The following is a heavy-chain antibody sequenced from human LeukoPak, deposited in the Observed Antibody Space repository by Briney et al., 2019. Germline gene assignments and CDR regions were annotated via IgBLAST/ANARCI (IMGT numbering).Heavy chain of an antibody. J-gene: IGHJ4*02. CDR3: ARVSGTYFDY. D-gene: IGHD2-15*01. CDR2: IYYSGST. Sequence: SETLSLACTVSGGSISSYYWSWIRQPPGKGLEWIGYIYYSGSTNYNPSLKSRVTISVDTSKNQFSLKLSSVTAADTAVYYCARVSGTYFDYWGQGTLVTVSS. CDR1: GGSISSYY. V-gene: IGHV4-59*01.